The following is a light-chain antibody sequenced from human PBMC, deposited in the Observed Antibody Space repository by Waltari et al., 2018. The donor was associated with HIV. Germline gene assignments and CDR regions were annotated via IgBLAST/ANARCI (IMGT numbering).Light chain of an antibody. CDR1: QVIGND. V-gene: IGKV1-6*02. Sequence: IQMTQSPSSLSASVGDTVTITCRASQVIGNDLGWYQQKPGQAPKALIYAASSLQTGIPSRFSGSRSGTDFTLTISSLQTEDSATYYCLQDGSFPLTFGPGTKVDV. J-gene: IGKJ3*01. CDR2: AAS. CDR3: LQDGSFPLT.